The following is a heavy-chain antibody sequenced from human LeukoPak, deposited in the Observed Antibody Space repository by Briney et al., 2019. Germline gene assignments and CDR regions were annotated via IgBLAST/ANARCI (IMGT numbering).Heavy chain of an antibody. CDR1: GCTFSSYS. V-gene: IGHV3-23*01. J-gene: IGHJ4*02. CDR2: ISGSGGRI. CDR3: AKNPRLEGWIYFDS. Sequence: TGGSLRLSCAASGCTFSSYSMSWVRQAPGKGLEWVSSISGSGGRIDYADSVTGRFTISRDNSKNTLSLQMNSLTAEDTAVYYCAKNPRLEGWIYFDSWGQGILVTVSS. D-gene: IGHD1-1*01.